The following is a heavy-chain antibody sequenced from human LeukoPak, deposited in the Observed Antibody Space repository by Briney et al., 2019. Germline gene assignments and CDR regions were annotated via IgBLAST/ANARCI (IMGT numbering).Heavy chain of an antibody. D-gene: IGHD3-16*01. Sequence: GGSLRLSCAASGFTFSSYGMHWVRQAPGKGLEWVAFLRYDGSNKYYADSVKGRFTISRDNSKNTLYLQMNSLRDEDTGVYYCAKGLRTGVGPYMGYHYYMDVWGKGATVTVSS. CDR2: LRYDGSNK. CDR3: AKGLRTGVGPYMGYHYYMDV. CDR1: GFTFSSYG. J-gene: IGHJ6*03. V-gene: IGHV3-30*02.